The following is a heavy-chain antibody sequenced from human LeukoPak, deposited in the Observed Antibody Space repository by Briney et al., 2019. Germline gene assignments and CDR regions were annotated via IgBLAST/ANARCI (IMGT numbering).Heavy chain of an antibody. CDR2: IYHSGST. Sequence: SETLSLTCTVSGYSISSGYYWGWIRQPPGKGLEWIGNIYHSGSTYFNPSLKSRVTISVDTSKNQFSLKLSSVTAADTAVYCCAIQVVPAAPYYFDYWGQGTLVTVSS. J-gene: IGHJ4*02. V-gene: IGHV4-38-2*02. CDR1: GYSISSGYY. D-gene: IGHD2-2*01. CDR3: AIQVVPAAPYYFDY.